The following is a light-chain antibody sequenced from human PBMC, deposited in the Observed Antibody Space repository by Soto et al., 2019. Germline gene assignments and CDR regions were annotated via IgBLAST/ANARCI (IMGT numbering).Light chain of an antibody. V-gene: IGKV3-15*01. CDR1: QNIGNS. CDR3: QFLGA. J-gene: IGKJ2*01. CDR2: GAF. Sequence: EMDMTQSPATLSVSPGEGATLSCRAAQNIGNSLGWYQQRPGQAPRLLIYGAFHRATGVPTRFSGSGSGTEFTLTISSLQPEDSATYYCQFLGASGQGTKLEIK.